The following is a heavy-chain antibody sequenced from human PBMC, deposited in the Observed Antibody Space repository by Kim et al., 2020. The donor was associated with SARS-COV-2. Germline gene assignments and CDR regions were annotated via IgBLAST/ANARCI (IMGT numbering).Heavy chain of an antibody. CDR2: IKQDESDK. Sequence: GGSLRLSCAASGFTFSSYWMSWVRQAPGKWLEWVADIKQDESDKNYVDSVKGRFTISRDNAKNSLYLQMNSLRAEETAVYYCARQVNAGFNYFDYWGQGT. CDR3: ARQVNAGFNYFDY. J-gene: IGHJ4*02. CDR1: GFTFSSYW. V-gene: IGHV3-7*03. D-gene: IGHD2-2*01.